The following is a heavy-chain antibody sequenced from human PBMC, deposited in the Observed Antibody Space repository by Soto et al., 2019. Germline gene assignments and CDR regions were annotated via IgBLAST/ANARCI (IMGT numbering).Heavy chain of an antibody. CDR2: ISGSGGST. D-gene: IGHD2-15*01. V-gene: IGHV3-23*01. CDR1: GFTFSSSA. CDR3: AKDQAQYCSGRRCPRAFDY. J-gene: IGHJ4*02. Sequence: PGGSLRLSCTASGFTFSSSAMNWVRQAPGKGLEWVLVISGSGGSTYYADSVKGRFTISRDRSTNTVYLQMSSLGAEDTAIYYCAKDQAQYCSGRRCPRAFDYWGQGALVTVSS.